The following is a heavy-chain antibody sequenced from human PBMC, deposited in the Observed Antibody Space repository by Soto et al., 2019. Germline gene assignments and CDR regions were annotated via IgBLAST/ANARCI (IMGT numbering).Heavy chain of an antibody. CDR3: ARGRYGDY. V-gene: IGHV1-18*01. Sequence: QVHLVQSGAKVKKPGASVKVSCKGSGYGFTTYGITWVRQAPGQGLEWMAWISAHNGNTDYAQNLQGRVTVTRDTSTSTAYMELRSLRSDDTAVYYCARGRYGDYWGQGALVTVSS. CDR2: ISAHNGNT. CDR1: GYGFTTYG. D-gene: IGHD1-1*01. J-gene: IGHJ4*02.